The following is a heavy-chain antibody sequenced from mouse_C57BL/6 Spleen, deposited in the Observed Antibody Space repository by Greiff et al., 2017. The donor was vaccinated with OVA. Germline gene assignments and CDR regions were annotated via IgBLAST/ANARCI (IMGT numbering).Heavy chain of an antibody. J-gene: IGHJ2*01. CDR2: INPSNGGT. V-gene: IGHV1-53*01. CDR1: GYTFTSYW. Sequence: VQLQQSGTELVKPGASVKLSCKASGYTFTSYWMHWVKQRPGHGLEWIGNINPSNGGTNYNEKFKSKATLTVDKSSSTAYMQLSSLTSEDSAVYYCARGITTVVATRFHYFDYWGQGTTLTVSS. D-gene: IGHD1-1*01. CDR3: ARGITTVVATRFHYFDY.